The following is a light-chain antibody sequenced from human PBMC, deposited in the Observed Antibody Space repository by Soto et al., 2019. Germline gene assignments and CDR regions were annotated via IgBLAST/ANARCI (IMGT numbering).Light chain of an antibody. CDR3: QKYNSAPFT. CDR2: AAS. V-gene: IGKV1-27*01. Sequence: DIQMTQSTSSLSASVGDRVTITCRASQAISNSLAWYQQTPGQVPKLLISAASTLQSGVPSRFSGSGSGTDFTLTIISLQPEDVATYYCQKYNSAPFTFGPGTKVDIK. CDR1: QAISNS. J-gene: IGKJ3*01.